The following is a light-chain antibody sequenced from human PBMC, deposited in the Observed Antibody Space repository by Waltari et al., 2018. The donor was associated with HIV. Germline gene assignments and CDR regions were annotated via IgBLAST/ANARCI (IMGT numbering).Light chain of an antibody. CDR2: LNSYGSH. V-gene: IGLV4-69*01. CDR3: QTWANGIQV. Sequence: QLVMTQSPSASASLGASVKLPCTLSSGHSNYAIAWPPQQPEKGPRFLMKLNSYGSHSKGDVIPDRFSGSSSGAERYLTISSLQSEDEATYYCQTWANGIQVFGGGTKLTVL. CDR1: SGHSNYA. J-gene: IGLJ2*01.